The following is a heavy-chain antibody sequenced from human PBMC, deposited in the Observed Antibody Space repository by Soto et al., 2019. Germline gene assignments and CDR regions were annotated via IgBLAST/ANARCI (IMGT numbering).Heavy chain of an antibody. CDR1: GGTFSSYA. D-gene: IGHD3-3*01. CDR3: ARDPSLFTPFGVASTPGGYYYGMDV. V-gene: IGHV1-69*06. CDR2: IIPIFGTA. J-gene: IGHJ6*04. Sequence: GASVKVSCKASGGTFSSYAISWVRQAPGQGLEWMGGIIPIFGTANYAQKVQGRVTITADKSTSTAYMELSSLRSEDTAVYYCARDPSLFTPFGVASTPGGYYYGMDVWGKGTTVTASS.